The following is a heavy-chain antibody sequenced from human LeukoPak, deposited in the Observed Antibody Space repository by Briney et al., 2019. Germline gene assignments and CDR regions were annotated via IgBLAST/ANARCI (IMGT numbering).Heavy chain of an antibody. Sequence: HPGGSLRLSCAASAFTVSSYAMSWVRQAPGKGLEWVSAISGSGGSTYYADSVKGRFTISRDNSKNTLYLQMNSLRAEDTAVYYCAKAEDYDILTGWADYWGQATLVTVSS. CDR2: ISGSGGST. J-gene: IGHJ4*02. CDR1: AFTVSSYA. V-gene: IGHV3-23*01. CDR3: AKAEDYDILTGWADY. D-gene: IGHD3-9*01.